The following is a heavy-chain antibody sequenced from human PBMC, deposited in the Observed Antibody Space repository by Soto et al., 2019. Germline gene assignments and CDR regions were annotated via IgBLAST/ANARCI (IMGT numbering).Heavy chain of an antibody. CDR3: ARGAVWFGVGYDAFDI. CDR2: INSDGSST. J-gene: IGHJ3*02. Sequence: EVQLVESGGGLVQPGGSLRLSCAASGFTFSSYWMHWVRQAPGKGLVWVSRINSDGSSTSYADSVKGRFTISRDNAKNTLYLQMNSLRAEDTAVYYCARGAVWFGVGYDAFDIWGQGTMVTVSS. D-gene: IGHD3-10*01. V-gene: IGHV3-74*01. CDR1: GFTFSSYW.